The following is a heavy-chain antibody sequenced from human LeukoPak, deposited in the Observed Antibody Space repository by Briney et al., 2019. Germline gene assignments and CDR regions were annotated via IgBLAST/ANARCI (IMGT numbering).Heavy chain of an antibody. J-gene: IGHJ4*02. Sequence: SETLSLTCTVSGGSISSYYWSWIRQPPGKGLEWIGEINHSGSTNYNPSLKSRVTISVDTSKNQFSLKLSSVTAADTAVYYCARRGYGDCIDYWGQGTLVTVSS. CDR3: ARRGYGDCIDY. CDR1: GGSISSYY. D-gene: IGHD4-17*01. CDR2: INHSGST. V-gene: IGHV4-34*01.